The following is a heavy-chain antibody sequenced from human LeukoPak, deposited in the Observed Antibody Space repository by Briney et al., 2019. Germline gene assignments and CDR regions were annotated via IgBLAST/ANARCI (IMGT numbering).Heavy chain of an antibody. CDR2: ISWNSDSI. J-gene: IGHJ6*03. D-gene: IGHD5-12*01. CDR1: GFTFDDYA. CDR3: ARWNSGCDYYYYYYMDV. V-gene: IGHV3-9*01. Sequence: GGSLRLSCAASGFTFDDYAMHWVRQAPGKGLEWVSGISWNSDSIGYADSVKGRFTISRDNAKNSLYLQMNSLRAEDTAVYYCARWNSGCDYYYYYYMDVWGKGTTVTVSS.